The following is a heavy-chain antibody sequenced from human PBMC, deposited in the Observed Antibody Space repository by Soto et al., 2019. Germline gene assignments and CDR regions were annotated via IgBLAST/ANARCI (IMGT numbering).Heavy chain of an antibody. Sequence: RRSLRLSCEGSGFNFRNFNMIWVRQAPGKGLEWVSSVSGSSSYIYYADSVKRRFTVSRDNANHLVYLQMNGLRPEDTAMYYCARDFRGDYGAWGQGTMVTVSS. CDR2: VSGSSSYI. V-gene: IGHV3-21*06. D-gene: IGHD4-17*01. CDR3: ARDFRGDYGA. CDR1: GFNFRNFN. J-gene: IGHJ3*01.